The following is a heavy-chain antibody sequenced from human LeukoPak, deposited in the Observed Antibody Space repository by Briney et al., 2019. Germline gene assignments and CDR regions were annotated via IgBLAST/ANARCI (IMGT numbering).Heavy chain of an antibody. CDR2: INWNGDTI. V-gene: IGHV3-20*01. Sequence: GGSLRLSCATSGFTFDDYGMSWVRQAPGKGLEWVSGINWNGDTIGYADSVKGRFTISRDNARNSLYLQMNSLRAEDTALYHCARDRHFLTTSGSYFDAFDIWGQGTMVTVSS. CDR3: ARDRHFLTTSGSYFDAFDI. J-gene: IGHJ3*02. CDR1: GFTFDDYG. D-gene: IGHD1-26*01.